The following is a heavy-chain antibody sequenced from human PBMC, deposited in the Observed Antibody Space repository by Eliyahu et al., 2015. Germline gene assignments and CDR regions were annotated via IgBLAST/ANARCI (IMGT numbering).Heavy chain of an antibody. V-gene: IGHV1-69*04. J-gene: IGHJ4*02. CDR1: GGTXXSYA. CDR3: AKVDGDSSGFSPVTFTRFLFDC. D-gene: IGHD6-19*01. CDR2: IINILGIA. Sequence: QVQLVQSGAEVKKPGSSVKVSCKASGGTXXSYAISWVRQAPXQGLXWMGRIINILGIANYXQKFQGRVTITADKSTSTAYMELSSLRSEDTAIYYCAKVDGDSSGFSPVTFTRFLFDCWGPGTLVTVSS.